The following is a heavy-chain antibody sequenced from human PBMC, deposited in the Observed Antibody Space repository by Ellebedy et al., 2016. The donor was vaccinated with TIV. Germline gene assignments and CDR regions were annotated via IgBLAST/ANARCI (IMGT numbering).Heavy chain of an antibody. V-gene: IGHV3-64D*06. CDR3: VKAWGD. J-gene: IGHJ4*02. CDR1: GFTFTTYA. D-gene: IGHD3-16*01. Sequence: PGGSLRLSCSASGFTFTTYAMHWVRQAPGKGLEYVSAITGHGGSTYYADSVKGRFTISRDNSKHTLYLQMSSLRAEDTAVYYCVKAWGDWGQGTLVTVSS. CDR2: ITGHGGST.